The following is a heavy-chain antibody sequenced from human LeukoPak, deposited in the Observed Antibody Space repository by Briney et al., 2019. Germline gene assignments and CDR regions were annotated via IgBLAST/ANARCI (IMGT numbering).Heavy chain of an antibody. CDR3: ARDSSSWFDY. CDR1: GGSISSGGYY. Sequence: SQTLSLTCTVSGGSISSGGYYWSWIRQHPGKGLEWIGYIYYSGSTYYNPSLKSRVTISVDTSKNQFSLKLSSVTAADTAVYYCARDSSSWFDYWSQGTLVTVSS. D-gene: IGHD6-13*01. J-gene: IGHJ4*02. V-gene: IGHV4-31*03. CDR2: IYYSGST.